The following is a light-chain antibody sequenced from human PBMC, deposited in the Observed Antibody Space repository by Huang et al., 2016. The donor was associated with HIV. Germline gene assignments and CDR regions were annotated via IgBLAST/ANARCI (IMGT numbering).Light chain of an antibody. CDR3: QQTYRTPYT. CDR2: SAS. Sequence: DIQMTQSPSSLSTFVGDRVTITCRASQNINTFLHWYQQKPGKAPRPLIYSASSLEHGVPSSFSGSASGTEFTLTVSSVQPDDSATYYCQQTYRTPYTFGQGTKLDI. V-gene: IGKV1-39*01. CDR1: QNINTF. J-gene: IGKJ2*01.